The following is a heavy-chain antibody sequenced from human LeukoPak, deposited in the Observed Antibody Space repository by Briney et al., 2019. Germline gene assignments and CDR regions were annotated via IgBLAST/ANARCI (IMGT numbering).Heavy chain of an antibody. CDR1: GFTFSSYG. D-gene: IGHD5/OR15-5a*01. V-gene: IGHV3-23*01. Sequence: PGGSLRLSCAASGFTFSSYGMSWVRQTPGKGLEWVSGISGSGGTTYYADSVKGRFTISRDNSENTLFLQMNSLRAEDTATYYCGNLRSDYWRQGTLVTVSS. J-gene: IGHJ4*02. CDR3: GNLRSDY. CDR2: ISGSGGTT.